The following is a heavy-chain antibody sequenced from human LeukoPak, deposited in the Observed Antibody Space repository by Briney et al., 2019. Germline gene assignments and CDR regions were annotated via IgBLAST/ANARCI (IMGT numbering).Heavy chain of an antibody. D-gene: IGHD6-19*01. CDR2: INPNSGGT. Sequence: ASVKVSCKASGYTFTSYGISWVRQAPGQGLEWMGWINPNSGGTNYAQKFQGRVTMTRDTSISTAYMELSRLRSDDTAVYYCARDGLPQWLGHPWWDYYFDYWGQGTLVTVSS. J-gene: IGHJ4*02. CDR3: ARDGLPQWLGHPWWDYYFDY. CDR1: GYTFTSYG. V-gene: IGHV1-2*02.